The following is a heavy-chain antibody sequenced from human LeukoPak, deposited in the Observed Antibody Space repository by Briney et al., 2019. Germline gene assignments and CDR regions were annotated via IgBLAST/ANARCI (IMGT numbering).Heavy chain of an antibody. D-gene: IGHD3-22*01. CDR3: ARALTYYYDSSGIGGFDY. V-gene: IGHV3-30-3*01. CDR2: ISYDGSNK. J-gene: IGHJ4*02. CDR1: GFTFSSYA. Sequence: GGSLRLSCAASGFTFSSYAMHWVRQAPGKGLEWVAVISYDGSNKYYADSVKGRFTISRDNSKNTLYLQMNSLRAEDTAVYYCARALTYYYDSSGIGGFDYWGQGTLVTVSS.